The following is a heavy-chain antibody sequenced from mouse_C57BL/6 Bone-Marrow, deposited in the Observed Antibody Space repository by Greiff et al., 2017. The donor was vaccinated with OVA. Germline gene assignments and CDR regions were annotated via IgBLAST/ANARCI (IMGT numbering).Heavy chain of an antibody. Sequence: VQLQQSGAELVRPGASVKLSCTASGFNIKDDYMHGVKQRPEQGLEWIGWIDPEKGDTEYASKFQGKATITADTSSNTASLQLSSLPSEDTAVYYCTRIYYWGQGTTLTVSS. J-gene: IGHJ2*01. CDR2: IDPEKGDT. CDR1: GFNIKDDY. CDR3: TRIYY. V-gene: IGHV14-4*01.